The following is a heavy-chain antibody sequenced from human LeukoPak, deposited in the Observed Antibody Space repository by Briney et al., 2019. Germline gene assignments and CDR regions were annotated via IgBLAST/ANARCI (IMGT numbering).Heavy chain of an antibody. D-gene: IGHD3-10*01. Sequence: KPSETLSLTCTVSGGSISSNYWSWIRHPPGKGLEWIGYIFHTGSTNYNPSLKSRVTISVDTSKNQFSLKLNSVTAADTAVYYCARHIRGAYYYFDYWGQGTLVTVSS. V-gene: IGHV4-59*08. J-gene: IGHJ4*02. CDR3: ARHIRGAYYYFDY. CDR2: IFHTGST. CDR1: GGSISSNY.